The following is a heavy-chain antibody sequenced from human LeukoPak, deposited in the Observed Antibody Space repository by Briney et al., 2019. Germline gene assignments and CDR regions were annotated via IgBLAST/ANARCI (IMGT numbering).Heavy chain of an antibody. Sequence: PGGSLRLSCAASGFTFSSYSMNWVRQAPGKGLEWVSSISSSSSYIYYADSVKGRFTISRDNAKNSLYLQMNSLRAEDTAVYYCARGGRYYDFWSGSDIWGQGTMVTVSS. D-gene: IGHD3-3*01. CDR1: GFTFSSYS. V-gene: IGHV3-21*01. J-gene: IGHJ3*02. CDR2: ISSSSSYI. CDR3: ARGGRYYDFWSGSDI.